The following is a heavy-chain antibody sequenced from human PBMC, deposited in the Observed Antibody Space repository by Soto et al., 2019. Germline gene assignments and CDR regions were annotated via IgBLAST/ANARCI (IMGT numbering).Heavy chain of an antibody. V-gene: IGHV3-48*02. J-gene: IGHJ4*02. Sequence: GGSLRLSCAASGFTFSSYSMNWVRQAPGKGLEWVSYISSSSSTIYYADSVKGRFTISRDNAKNSLYLQMNSLRDEDTAVYYCARDPSRKYYYDSSGRPDDDYWGQGTLVTVSS. CDR1: GFTFSSYS. CDR3: ARDPSRKYYYDSSGRPDDDY. CDR2: ISSSSSTI. D-gene: IGHD3-22*01.